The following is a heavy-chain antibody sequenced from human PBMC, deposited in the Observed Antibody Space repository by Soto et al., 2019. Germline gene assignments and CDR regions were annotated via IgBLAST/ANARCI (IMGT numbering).Heavy chain of an antibody. V-gene: IGHV4-34*01. CDR2: INHSGST. Sequence: SETLSLTCAVYGGSFSGYYWSWIRQPPGKGLEWIGEINHSGSTNYNPSLKSRVTISVDTSKNQFSLKLSSVTAADTAVYYCARGDCSSTSCPSRGDWFDPWGQGTLVTVSS. D-gene: IGHD2-2*01. J-gene: IGHJ5*02. CDR1: GGSFSGYY. CDR3: ARGDCSSTSCPSRGDWFDP.